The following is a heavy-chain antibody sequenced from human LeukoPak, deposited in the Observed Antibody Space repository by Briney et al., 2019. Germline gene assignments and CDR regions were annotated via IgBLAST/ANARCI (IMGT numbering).Heavy chain of an antibody. CDR3: VGELLTAAGTIGAFDI. J-gene: IGHJ3*02. CDR2: INSDGSSP. V-gene: IGHV3-74*01. D-gene: IGHD6-13*01. CDR1: GFTFSTYW. Sequence: RSGGSLRLSCAASGFTFSTYWMHWVRQAPGKGLVWVSCINSDGSSPNYADSVKGRFTISRDNSKSTLFLQMSSLAAEDTAVYYCVGELLTAAGTIGAFDIWGRGTMVTVSS.